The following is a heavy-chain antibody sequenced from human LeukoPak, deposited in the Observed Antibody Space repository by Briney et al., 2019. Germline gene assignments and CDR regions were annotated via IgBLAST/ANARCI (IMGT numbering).Heavy chain of an antibody. J-gene: IGHJ4*02. Sequence: GGSLRLSCATSGFTFSRSAMNWVRQAPGRGLEWVSSISSDSYYIYYGDSLKGRFTISRDNSKNTLYLQMNSLRAEDTAVYYCADFDYWGQGTLVTVSS. V-gene: IGHV3-21*04. CDR3: ADFDY. CDR2: ISSDSYYI. CDR1: GFTFSRSA.